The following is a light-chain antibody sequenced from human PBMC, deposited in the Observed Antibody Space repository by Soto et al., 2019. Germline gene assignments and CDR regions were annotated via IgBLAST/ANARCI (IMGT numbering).Light chain of an antibody. Sequence: EIVLTQSPGTLSLSPGERATLSCRASQSVSSSYLAWYQQKPGQAPRLLIYGASSRATGIPDRFSGGGSGTDFTLIISRLEPEDFAVYYCQQFSSYPLTFGGGTKVDIK. V-gene: IGKV3-20*01. CDR1: QSVSSSY. CDR3: QQFSSYPLT. CDR2: GAS. J-gene: IGKJ4*01.